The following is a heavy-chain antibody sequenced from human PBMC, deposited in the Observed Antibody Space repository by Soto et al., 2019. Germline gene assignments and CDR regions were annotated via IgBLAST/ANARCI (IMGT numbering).Heavy chain of an antibody. Sequence: QVQLVESGGGVVQPGRSLRVSCAASGFTFSSYGMHWVRQAPGKGLEWVAVISYDGSNKYYADSVKGRFTISRDNSXNXXYLQMNSLRAEDTAVYYCANAPAIVLVPAAMGGDYWGQGTLVTVSS. J-gene: IGHJ4*02. V-gene: IGHV3-30*18. D-gene: IGHD2-2*01. CDR3: ANAPAIVLVPAAMGGDY. CDR2: ISYDGSNK. CDR1: GFTFSSYG.